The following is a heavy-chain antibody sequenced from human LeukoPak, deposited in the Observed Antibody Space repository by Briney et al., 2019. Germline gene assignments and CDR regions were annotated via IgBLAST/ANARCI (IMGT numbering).Heavy chain of an antibody. V-gene: IGHV3-30*13. Sequence: PGRSLRLSCAASGFTFSHFGMHWVRQAPGKGLEWVTAISYDGIDKYYADSVKGRFSIPRDNSRNRVYLQMSSLRPEDTAVYYCARPNDYGDYRYLDLWGRGTLVTVFS. CDR3: ARPNDYGDYRYLDL. CDR2: ISYDGIDK. D-gene: IGHD4-17*01. CDR1: GFTFSHFG. J-gene: IGHJ2*01.